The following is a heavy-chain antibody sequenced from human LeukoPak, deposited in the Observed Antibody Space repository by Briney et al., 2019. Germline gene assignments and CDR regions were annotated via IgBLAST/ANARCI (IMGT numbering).Heavy chain of an antibody. J-gene: IGHJ3*02. CDR2: INPNSGGT. D-gene: IGHD6-19*01. V-gene: IGHV1-2*06. Sequence: ASVKVSCKTSGYTFTGYYIHWVRQAPGQGLEWMGRINPNSGGTNYAQKCQGRVTMTRDTSISTAYMDLSRLRSDDTAVYYCARGPRLDSSGWYYGAFDIWGQGTMVTVSS. CDR1: GYTFTGYY. CDR3: ARGPRLDSSGWYYGAFDI.